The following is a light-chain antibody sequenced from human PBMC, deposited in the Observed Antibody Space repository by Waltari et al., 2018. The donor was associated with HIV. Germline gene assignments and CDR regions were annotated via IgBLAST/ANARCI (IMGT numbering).Light chain of an antibody. CDR3: SSFTTSSTLI. CDR1: SSDVGTYNR. V-gene: IGLV2-18*02. J-gene: IGLJ2*01. CDR2: EVS. Sequence: QSALTQPPSVSGSPGQSVTISCTGTSSDVGTYNRLSWYQQPPGTAPKVVIYEVSNRPSGVPDRFSGSKSGNTASLTISGLQAEDEADYYCSSFTTSSTLIFGGGTRLTVL.